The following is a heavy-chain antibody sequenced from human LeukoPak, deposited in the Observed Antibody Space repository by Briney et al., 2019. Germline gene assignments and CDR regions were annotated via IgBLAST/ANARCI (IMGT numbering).Heavy chain of an antibody. Sequence: GGSLRLSCAASGFTFNSYAMSWVRQAPGKGLEWVSAIDGSGSSAYYADSVKGRFTISRDNSKNTLYLQMNSLRAEDTAVYYCAKECCYYDSSGYYFCGGFDYWGQGTLVTVSS. J-gene: IGHJ4*02. CDR2: IDGSGSSA. CDR1: GFTFNSYA. V-gene: IGHV3-23*01. CDR3: AKECCYYDSSGYYFCGGFDY. D-gene: IGHD3-22*01.